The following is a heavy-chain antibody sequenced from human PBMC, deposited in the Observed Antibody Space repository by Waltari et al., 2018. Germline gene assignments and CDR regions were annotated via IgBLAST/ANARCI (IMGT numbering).Heavy chain of an antibody. CDR3: ARPRYCSGGSCYSLDY. J-gene: IGHJ4*02. CDR2: IIPILGIA. V-gene: IGHV1-69*02. CDR1: GGTFSSYT. Sequence: QVQLVQSGAEVKKPGSSVKVSCKASGGTFSSYTISWVRQAPGQGLEWMGRIIPILGIANYAPKFQGRVTITADKSTSTAYMELSSLRSEDTAVYYCARPRYCSGGSCYSLDYWGQGTLVTVSS. D-gene: IGHD2-15*01.